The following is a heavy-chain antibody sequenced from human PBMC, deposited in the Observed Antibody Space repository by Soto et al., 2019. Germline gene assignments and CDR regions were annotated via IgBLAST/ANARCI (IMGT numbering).Heavy chain of an antibody. CDR1: GFSLSTSGVG. J-gene: IGHJ5*02. CDR3: AHYGSGSYEYKNNWFDP. V-gene: IGHV2-5*02. Sequence: QITLKESGPPLVKPTQPLTLTCTFSGFSLSTSGVGVGWIRQPPGKALEWLALIYWDDDKRYSPSLKSRLTITKDTSKNQVVLTMTNMDPVDTATYYCAHYGSGSYEYKNNWFDPWGQGTLVTVSS. D-gene: IGHD3-10*01. CDR2: IYWDDDK.